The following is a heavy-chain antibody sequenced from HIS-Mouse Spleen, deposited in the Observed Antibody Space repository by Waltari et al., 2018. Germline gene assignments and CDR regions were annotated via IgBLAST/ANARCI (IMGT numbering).Heavy chain of an antibody. J-gene: IGHJ3*02. Sequence: WVRQAPGQGLEWMGWINPNSGGTNYAQKFQGRVTMTRDTSISTAYMELSRLRSDDTAVYYCASPARLFGDAFDIWGQGTMVTVSS. CDR2: INPNSGGT. D-gene: IGHD6-6*01. V-gene: IGHV1-2*02. CDR3: ASPARLFGDAFDI.